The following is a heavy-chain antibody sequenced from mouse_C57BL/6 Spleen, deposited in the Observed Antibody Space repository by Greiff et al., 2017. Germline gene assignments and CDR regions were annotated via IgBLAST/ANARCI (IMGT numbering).Heavy chain of an antibody. V-gene: IGHV1-82*01. CDR1: GFAFSSSW. J-gene: IGHJ4*01. CDR3: ARHLLFNFHYYAMDY. CDR2: IYPGDGDT. Sequence: QVQLQQSGPELVKPGASVKISCKASGFAFSSSWMNWVKQRPGKGLEWIGRIYPGDGDTNYNGKFKGKATLTADKSSSTAYMQLSSLTSEDSAVYFCARHLLFNFHYYAMDYWGQGTSVTVSS. D-gene: IGHD2-10*01.